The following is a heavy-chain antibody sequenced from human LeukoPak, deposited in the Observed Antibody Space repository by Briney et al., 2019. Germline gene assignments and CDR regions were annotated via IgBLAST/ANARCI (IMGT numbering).Heavy chain of an antibody. V-gene: IGHV3-48*04. D-gene: IGHD4-11*01. CDR2: IGTTTSTI. CDR3: ARDRHPIPTRDTVTTFDYYYYMDV. J-gene: IGHJ6*03. Sequence: GGSLRLSCAASGFTLSSFGMNWVRQAPGKGLEWVSYIGTTTSTIYYADSVKGRFTISRDNAKNSLYLQMNSLRAEDTAVYYCARDRHPIPTRDTVTTFDYYYYMDVWGKGTTVTVSS. CDR1: GFTLSSFG.